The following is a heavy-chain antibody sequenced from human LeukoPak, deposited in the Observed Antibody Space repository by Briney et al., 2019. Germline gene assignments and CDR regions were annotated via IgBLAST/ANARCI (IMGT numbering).Heavy chain of an antibody. Sequence: SVKVSCKASGGTFSSYAISWVRQAPGQGLEWMGGIIPIFGTANYAQKFQGRVTITADESTSTAYMELSSLRSEDTAVYYCARDQPGHNSDYYGMDVWGQGTTVTVSS. D-gene: IGHD5-24*01. V-gene: IGHV1-69*13. J-gene: IGHJ6*02. CDR3: ARDQPGHNSDYYGMDV. CDR2: IIPIFGTA. CDR1: GGTFSSYA.